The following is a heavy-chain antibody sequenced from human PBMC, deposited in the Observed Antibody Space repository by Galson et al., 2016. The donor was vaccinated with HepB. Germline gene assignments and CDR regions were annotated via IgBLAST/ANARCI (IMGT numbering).Heavy chain of an antibody. Sequence: QSGAEVKKPGASVKVSCKPSGYTFTSYGISWVRQAPGQGLEWMGRISVYDGDTNYAQNLQGRVTMTTDTSTSTAYMELRSLRSDDTAVYYCARGGLTGYYRDYYYYGLDVWGQGTTVTVSS. D-gene: IGHD3-9*01. CDR3: ARGGLTGYYRDYYYYGLDV. J-gene: IGHJ6*02. CDR2: ISVYDGDT. V-gene: IGHV1-18*01. CDR1: GYTFTSYG.